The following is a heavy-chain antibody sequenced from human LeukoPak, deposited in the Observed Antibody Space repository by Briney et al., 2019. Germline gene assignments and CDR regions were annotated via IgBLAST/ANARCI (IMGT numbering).Heavy chain of an antibody. Sequence: GGSLRLSGAASGFTFSSYAMSWVRQAPGEGLEWVSAISGSGGSTYYADSVKGRFTISRDNSKNTLYLQMNSLRAEDTAVYYCAKDRGFGYSSGWYWYYWGQGTLVTVSS. D-gene: IGHD6-19*01. V-gene: IGHV3-23*01. CDR3: AKDRGFGYSSGWYWYY. J-gene: IGHJ4*02. CDR2: ISGSGGST. CDR1: GFTFSSYA.